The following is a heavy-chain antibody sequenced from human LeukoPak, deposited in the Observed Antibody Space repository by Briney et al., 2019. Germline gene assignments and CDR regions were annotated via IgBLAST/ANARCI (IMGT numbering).Heavy chain of an antibody. CDR1: GGSTSGSF. D-gene: IGHD2-15*01. Sequence: SETLSLTCTVSGGSTSGSFWSWIRQPPGKGLEWIGYISYSGTTNYNPSLKSRVSISVDTSNNQFSLKLSSVTAADTAVYYCARGSYGSGPFDYWGQGTLVTVSS. CDR3: ARGSYGSGPFDY. V-gene: IGHV4-59*01. CDR2: ISYSGTT. J-gene: IGHJ4*02.